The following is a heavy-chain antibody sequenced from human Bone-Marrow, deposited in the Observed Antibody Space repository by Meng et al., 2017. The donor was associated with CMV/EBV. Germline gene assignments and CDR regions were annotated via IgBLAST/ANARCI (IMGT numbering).Heavy chain of an antibody. J-gene: IGHJ3*02. V-gene: IGHV3-30*03. Sequence: GESLKISCAASGFTFSSYSMNWVRQAPGKGLEWVAFISYEGRDKFYADSVKGRFTISRDNSKSTLYLQMNSLRTEDTAAYHCASEANTAFDIWGQGTMVTVPS. CDR3: ASEANTAFDI. CDR2: ISYEGRDK. CDR1: GFTFSSYS.